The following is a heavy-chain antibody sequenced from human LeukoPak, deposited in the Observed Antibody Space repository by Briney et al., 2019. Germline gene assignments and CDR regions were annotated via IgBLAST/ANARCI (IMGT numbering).Heavy chain of an antibody. CDR2: IYSGGST. V-gene: IGHV3-53*01. CDR1: GVTFSSFG. D-gene: IGHD3-10*01. Sequence: GGSLRLSCAATGVTFSSFGMHWVRQAPGKGLECVSVIYSGGSTYSADSVKGRFTISRDNSRNMVYLQMSSLRAEDTAVYYCARTRGSHPSPFDSWGQGTLVTVSS. J-gene: IGHJ4*02. CDR3: ARTRGSHPSPFDS.